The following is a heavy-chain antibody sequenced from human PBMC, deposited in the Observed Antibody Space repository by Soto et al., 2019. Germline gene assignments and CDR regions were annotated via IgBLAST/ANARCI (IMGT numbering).Heavy chain of an antibody. CDR3: ARGVGALGHWFDP. CDR2: ISAYNYNS. Sequence: QVQLVQSGAEVKKPGASVKVSCKASGYTFTSYGLRWVRQAPGQGLEWMGRISAYNYNSNYAQKLQGRVTMTTDTSTSTAYMELRSVRSDDTAVYYCARGVGALGHWFDPWGQGTLVPVSS. J-gene: IGHJ5*02. D-gene: IGHD1-26*01. CDR1: GYTFTSYG. V-gene: IGHV1-18*01.